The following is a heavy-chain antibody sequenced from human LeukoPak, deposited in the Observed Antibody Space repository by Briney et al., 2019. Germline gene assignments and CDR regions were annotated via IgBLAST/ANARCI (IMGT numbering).Heavy chain of an antibody. D-gene: IGHD5-18*01. CDR1: GFTFDDYA. CDR3: AKDRVDTPMSYFDY. V-gene: IGHV3-9*01. Sequence: GGSLRLSCAASGFTFDDYAMHWVRQAPGKGLEWVSGISWNSGSIGYADSVKGRFTISRDNAKNSLYLQMNSLRAEDTALYYCAKDRVDTPMSYFDYWGQGTLVTVSS. CDR2: ISWNSGSI. J-gene: IGHJ4*02.